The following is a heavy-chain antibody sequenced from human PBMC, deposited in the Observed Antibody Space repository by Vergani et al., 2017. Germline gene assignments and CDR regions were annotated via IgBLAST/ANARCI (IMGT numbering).Heavy chain of an antibody. D-gene: IGHD6-13*01. V-gene: IGHV1-18*01. J-gene: IGHJ5*02. Sequence: QVQLVQSGSELKKPGASVKVSCKASGYTFTSYAMNWVRQAPGQGLEWMGWISAYNGNTNYAQKLQGRVTMTTDTSTSTAYMELRSLRSDDTAVYYCARSKIAAAGNSWFDPWGQGTLVTFSS. CDR2: ISAYNGNT. CDR3: ARSKIAAAGNSWFDP. CDR1: GYTFTSYA.